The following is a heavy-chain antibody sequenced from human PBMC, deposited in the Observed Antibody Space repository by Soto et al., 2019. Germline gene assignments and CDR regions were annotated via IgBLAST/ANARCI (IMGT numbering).Heavy chain of an antibody. D-gene: IGHD3-22*01. J-gene: IGHJ4*02. CDR3: ATPGTYYYDSSGYLAY. CDR2: IIPILGIA. CDR1: GGTFSSYT. Sequence: SVKVSCKASGGTFSSYTISWVRQAPGQGLEWMGRIIPILGIANYAQKFQGRVTITADKSTSTAYMELSSLRSEDTAVYYCATPGTYYYDSSGYLAYWGQGPLVTVSS. V-gene: IGHV1-69*02.